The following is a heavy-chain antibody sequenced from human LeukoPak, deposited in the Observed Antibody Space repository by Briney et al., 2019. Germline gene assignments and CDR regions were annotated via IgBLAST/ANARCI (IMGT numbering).Heavy chain of an antibody. V-gene: IGHV4-39*07. J-gene: IGHJ4*02. CDR2: IYYSGST. D-gene: IGHD3-22*01. Sequence: SETLSLTCTVSGGSISSSSYYWGWIRQPPGKGLEWIASIYYSGSTYYNPSLKSRVTISVDTSKNQFSLKLSSVTAADTAVYYCARAGETYYYDSSGYYRFDYWGQGTLVTVSS. CDR3: ARAGETYYYDSSGYYRFDY. CDR1: GGSISSSSYY.